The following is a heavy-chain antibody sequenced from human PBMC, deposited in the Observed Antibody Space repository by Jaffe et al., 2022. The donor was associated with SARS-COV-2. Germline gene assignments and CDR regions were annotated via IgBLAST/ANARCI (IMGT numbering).Heavy chain of an antibody. D-gene: IGHD7-27*01. J-gene: IGHJ6*02. CDR3: ARDGLAGDAEDYYYGMDV. V-gene: IGHV4-61*02. CDR1: GGSISSGSYY. Sequence: QVQLQESGPGLVKPSQTLSLTCTVSGGSISSGSYYWSWIRQPAGKGLEWIGRIYTSGSTNYNPSLKSRVTISVDTSKNQFSLKLSSVTAADTAVYYCARDGLAGDAEDYYYGMDVWGQGTTVTVSS. CDR2: IYTSGST.